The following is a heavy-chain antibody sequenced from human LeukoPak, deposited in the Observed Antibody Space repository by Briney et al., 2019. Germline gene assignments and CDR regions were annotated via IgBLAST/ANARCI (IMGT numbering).Heavy chain of an antibody. J-gene: IGHJ4*02. CDR3: ARSYPGIAVAGTGSFDY. V-gene: IGHV4-38-2*02. CDR1: GYSISSGYY. CDR2: IYHSGST. Sequence: SETLSLTCTVSGYSISSGYYWGWIRQPPGKGLEWIGSIYHSGSTYYNPSLKSRVTISVDTSKNQFSLKLSSVTAADTAVYYCARSYPGIAVAGTGSFDYWGQGTLVTVSS. D-gene: IGHD6-19*01.